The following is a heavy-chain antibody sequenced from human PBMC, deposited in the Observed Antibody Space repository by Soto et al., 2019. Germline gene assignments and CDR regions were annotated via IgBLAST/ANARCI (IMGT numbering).Heavy chain of an antibody. V-gene: IGHV3-30*03. CDR2: ISYDGSNK. CDR1: GFTFSSYG. CDR3: APDGGYEARFDY. J-gene: IGHJ4*02. Sequence: QVQLVESGGGVVQPGRSLRLSCAASGFTFSSYGMHWVRQAPGKGLEWVAVISYDGSNKYYADSVKGRFTISRDNSKNTLYLQMNSLRAEDTAVYYCAPDGGYEARFDYWGQGTLVTVSS. D-gene: IGHD2-2*01.